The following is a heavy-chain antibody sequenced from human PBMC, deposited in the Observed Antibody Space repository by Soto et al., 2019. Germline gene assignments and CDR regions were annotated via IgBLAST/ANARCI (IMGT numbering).Heavy chain of an antibody. CDR3: ARGLSRIAAAGPFDY. CDR2: ISSNGGST. J-gene: IGHJ4*02. V-gene: IGHV3-64*02. Sequence: SLRLSCAASGFTFSSYAMHWVRQAPGKGLEYVSAISSNGGSTYYADSVKGRFTISRDNSKNTLYLQMGSLRAEDMAVYYCARGLSRIAAAGPFDYWGQGTLVTVSS. CDR1: GFTFSSYA. D-gene: IGHD6-13*01.